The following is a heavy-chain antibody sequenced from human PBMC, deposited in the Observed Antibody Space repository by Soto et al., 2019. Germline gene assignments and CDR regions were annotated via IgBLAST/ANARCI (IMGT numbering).Heavy chain of an antibody. CDR1: GYTFTSYA. D-gene: IGHD6-19*01. CDR2: INAYNGNT. CDR3: VLWLENYYYYGMDV. J-gene: IGHJ6*02. Sequence: ASVKVSCKASGYTFTSYAMHWVRQAPGQRLEWMGWINAYNGNTKYAQKLQGRVTITSDTSASTAYMELRSLRSDDTAVYYCVLWLENYYYYGMDVWGQGTTVTVSS. V-gene: IGHV1-3*01.